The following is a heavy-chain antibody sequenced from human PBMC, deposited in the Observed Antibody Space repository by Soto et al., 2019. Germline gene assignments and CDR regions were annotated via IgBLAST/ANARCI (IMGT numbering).Heavy chain of an antibody. CDR1: GFIFSDYY. CDR3: ARSSYDDVLTGWSMDV. J-gene: IGHJ6*02. V-gene: IGHV3-30*09. D-gene: IGHD3-9*01. CDR2: ISHDGSKK. Sequence: ESVGGVVQPGRSLRLSCAASGFIFSDYYMHWVRQAPGKGLEWVAVISHDGSKKYYADSVKGRFAISRDNSKNTLYLQMNSLRPDDTAVNYCARSSYDDVLTGWSMDVWGQGTMVTVSS.